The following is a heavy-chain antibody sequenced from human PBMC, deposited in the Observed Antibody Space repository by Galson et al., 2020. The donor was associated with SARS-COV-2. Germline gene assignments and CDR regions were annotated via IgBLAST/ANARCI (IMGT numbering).Heavy chain of an antibody. V-gene: IGHV5-51*01. CDR3: ARRTAYYYGWGSYLYGMDV. CDR1: GYSFTSYW. D-gene: IGHD3-10*01. J-gene: IGHJ6*02. CDR2: IYPGDSDT. Sequence: GESLKISCKGSGYSFTSYWIGWVRQMPGKGLELMGIIYPGDSDTRYSPSFQGQVTISADKSISTAYLQWSSLKASDTAMYYCARRTAYYYGWGSYLYGMDVWGQGTTVTVS.